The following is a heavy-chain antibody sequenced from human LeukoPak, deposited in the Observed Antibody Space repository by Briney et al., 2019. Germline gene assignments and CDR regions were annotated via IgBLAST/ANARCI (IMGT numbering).Heavy chain of an antibody. Sequence: PSETLSLTCTVSGGSLSSFYWSWIRQPPGKGLEWIGYIYYSGSTNYNPSLKSRVTISVDASKNQFSLKLSSVTAADTAVYYCARGSYHELSSFDYWGQGTLVTVSS. J-gene: IGHJ4*02. CDR1: GGSLSSFY. V-gene: IGHV4-59*01. D-gene: IGHD1-26*01. CDR3: ARGSYHELSSFDY. CDR2: IYYSGST.